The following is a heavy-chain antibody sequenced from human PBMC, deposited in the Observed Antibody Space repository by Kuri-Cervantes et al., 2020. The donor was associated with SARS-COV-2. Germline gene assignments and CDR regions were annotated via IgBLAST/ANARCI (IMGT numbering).Heavy chain of an antibody. V-gene: IGHV3-30-3*01. CDR1: GFTFSNYA. J-gene: IGHJ4*02. CDR3: TREAYDYNMGFDS. D-gene: IGHD4-11*01. Sequence: GGSLRLSCAASGFTFSNYAIHWVRQAPGTGLEWVAVVSYNGTNKYYADSVKGRFTISRDNSRNIVYLQMNSLRPEDTALYYCTREAYDYNMGFDSWGQGTLVTVSS. CDR2: VSYNGTNK.